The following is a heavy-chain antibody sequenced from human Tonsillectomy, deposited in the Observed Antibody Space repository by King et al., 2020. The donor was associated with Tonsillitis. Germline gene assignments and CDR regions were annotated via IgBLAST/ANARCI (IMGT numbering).Heavy chain of an antibody. V-gene: IGHV4-39*02. CDR1: GGSISGSDHY. D-gene: IGHD6-13*01. CDR3: ARRRGGSSLFDY. J-gene: IGHJ4*02. Sequence: LQLQESGPGLVKPSETLSLTCTVSGGSISGSDHYWVWIRQPPGRGLEWIGNIYYSGSTYYNPSLKSRVTISVDTSKNHFSLKLSSVTAADTAVYYCARRRGGSSLFDYWGQGTLVTVSS. CDR2: IYYSGST.